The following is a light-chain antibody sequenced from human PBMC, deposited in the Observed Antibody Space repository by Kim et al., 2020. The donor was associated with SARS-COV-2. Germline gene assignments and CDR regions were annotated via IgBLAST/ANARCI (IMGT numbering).Light chain of an antibody. CDR1: SCSISSNY. V-gene: IGLV6-57*03. J-gene: IGLJ3*02. CDR2: ENK. CDR3: QSDNRSSKV. Sequence: GKRVTISCTRNSCSISSNYVNWYQQRPGSAPNIVIYENKYRPSGVPDRFSGSIDGTSNSASLTISGLKNEDEYDYSSQSDNRSSKVFGGGTKVTVL.